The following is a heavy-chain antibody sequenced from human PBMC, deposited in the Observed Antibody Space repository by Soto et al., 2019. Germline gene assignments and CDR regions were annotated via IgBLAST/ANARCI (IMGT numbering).Heavy chain of an antibody. Sequence: QVQLVESGGGVVQPGTSLRLSCVTSGFTFSNYGMRWVRQAPGKGLEWVAVIWYDGSDKYYADSVKGRFTIFRDNSRNTLYLQMNSLRAEDTAIYYCARDQGDGWGQGTLVTVSS. CDR1: GFTFSNYG. D-gene: IGHD2-21*02. CDR3: ARDQGDG. J-gene: IGHJ4*02. V-gene: IGHV3-33*01. CDR2: IWYDGSDK.